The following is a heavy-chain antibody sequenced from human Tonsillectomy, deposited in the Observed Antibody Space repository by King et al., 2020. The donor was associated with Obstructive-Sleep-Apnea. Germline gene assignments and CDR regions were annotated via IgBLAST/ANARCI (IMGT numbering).Heavy chain of an antibody. CDR1: GGSISRYY. D-gene: IGHD3-16*01. J-gene: IGHJ3*02. CDR3: ARAIITLEPGTDGFDI. V-gene: IGHV4-59*01. CDR2: IYYSGST. Sequence: PLQESGPGLVKPSETLSLTCTVSGGSISRYYWSWIRQSPGKGLEWIGYIYYSGSTNYNPSLKSRVTFSVETSKNRFSLKLNSVIAADTAVYYCARAIITLEPGTDGFDIWGQGTMVTVSS.